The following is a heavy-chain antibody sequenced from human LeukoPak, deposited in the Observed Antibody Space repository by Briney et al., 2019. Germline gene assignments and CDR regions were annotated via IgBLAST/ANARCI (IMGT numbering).Heavy chain of an antibody. J-gene: IGHJ3*02. V-gene: IGHV4-39*01. CDR1: GGSISSSPYY. D-gene: IGHD3-10*01. CDR2: IYYSGTT. CDR3: ARLGGYGSGSYHNVFDI. Sequence: PSETLSLTCTVSGGSISSSPYYWGWIRQPPGKGLEWIGSIYYSGTTHYNPSLESRVTISVDTSKNQFSLKLSSVTAADTAVYYCARLGGYGSGSYHNVFDIWGQGTMVTVSS.